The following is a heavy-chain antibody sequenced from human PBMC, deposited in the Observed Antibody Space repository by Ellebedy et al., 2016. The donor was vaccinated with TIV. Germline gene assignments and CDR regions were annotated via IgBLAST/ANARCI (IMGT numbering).Heavy chain of an antibody. D-gene: IGHD1-14*01. Sequence: GESLKISCAASGFTFSSYSMNWVRQAPGKGLEWVSLISGDGGSTYYADSVKGRFTISRDNSKNSLYLQMNSLRTEDTALYYCAKDTPRDNRGFDYWGQGTLVTVSS. CDR1: GFTFSSYS. CDR3: AKDTPRDNRGFDY. J-gene: IGHJ4*02. CDR2: ISGDGGST. V-gene: IGHV3-43*02.